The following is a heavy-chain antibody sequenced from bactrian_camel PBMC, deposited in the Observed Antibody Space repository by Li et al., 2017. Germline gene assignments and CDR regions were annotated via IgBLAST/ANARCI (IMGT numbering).Heavy chain of an antibody. CDR2: IDKDGRT. V-gene: IGHV3S9*01. CDR3: AADVWMASLALGKATY. Sequence: HVQLVESGGGSVQAGGSLRLSCVASGYTSISYCMGWLRQAPGKEREGVAWIDKDGRTQYAASVEGRFTISRDNNVNALYLQMDSLKPEDTAIYYCAADVWMASLALGKATYRGQGTQVTVS. J-gene: IGHJ4*01. D-gene: IGHD1*01. CDR1: GYTSISYC.